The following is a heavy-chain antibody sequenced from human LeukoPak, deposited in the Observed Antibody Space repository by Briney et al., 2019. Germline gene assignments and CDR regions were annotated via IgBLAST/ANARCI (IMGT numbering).Heavy chain of an antibody. V-gene: IGHV3-33*01. Sequence: GGSLKLSCAASGFTFSSYGMHWVRQAPGKGLEWVAVIWYDGSNKYYADSVKGRFTISRDNSKNRLYLQMNSLRAEDTAVYYCARDSRYSSSWTDYWGQGTLVTVSS. CDR3: ARDSRYSSSWTDY. CDR1: GFTFSSYG. J-gene: IGHJ4*02. D-gene: IGHD6-13*01. CDR2: IWYDGSNK.